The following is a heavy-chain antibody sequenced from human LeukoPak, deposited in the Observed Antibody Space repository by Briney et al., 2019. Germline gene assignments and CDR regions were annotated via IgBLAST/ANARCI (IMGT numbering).Heavy chain of an antibody. CDR3: ARARWQLVPYFDS. CDR1: GYTFTDYY. J-gene: IGHJ4*02. D-gene: IGHD6-6*01. CDR2: INPNSGGT. V-gene: IGHV1-2*02. Sequence: ASVKVSCKASGYTFTDYYMHWVRQAPGQGLEWMGWINPNSGGTNFAQKFQGRVAMTRDTSIGTAYLELGSLRSDATAVYFCARARWQLVPYFDSWGQGTLVTVSS.